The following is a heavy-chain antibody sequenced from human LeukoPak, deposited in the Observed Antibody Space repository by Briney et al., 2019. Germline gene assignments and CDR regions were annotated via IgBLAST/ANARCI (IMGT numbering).Heavy chain of an antibody. CDR1: GGSLSSYY. CDR3: ARVQGSTRINYYYMDV. CDR2: IYYSGST. V-gene: IGHV4-59*01. Sequence: SETLSLTCTVSGGSLSSYYWSWIRQPPGKGLEWIGYIYYSGSTNYNPSLKSRVTISVDTSKNQFSLKLSSVTAADTAVYYCARVQGSTRINYYYMDVWGKGTTVTVSS. J-gene: IGHJ6*03. D-gene: IGHD2-2*01.